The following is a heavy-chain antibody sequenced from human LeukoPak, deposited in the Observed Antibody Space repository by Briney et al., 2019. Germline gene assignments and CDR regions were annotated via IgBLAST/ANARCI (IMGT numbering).Heavy chain of an antibody. D-gene: IGHD6-6*01. J-gene: IGHJ4*02. CDR3: AKDRETYEYTFDY. CDR2: MWYDGSKD. Sequence: PGKSLRLSCAASGFIFSTYGIHGVRQAPGKGREGVAVMWYDGSKDYYADSVKGRFTISRDTSKNTLYLQMNNLRAEDTAVYYCAKDRETYEYTFDYWGQGTLVTVSS. CDR1: GFIFSTYG. V-gene: IGHV3-33*06.